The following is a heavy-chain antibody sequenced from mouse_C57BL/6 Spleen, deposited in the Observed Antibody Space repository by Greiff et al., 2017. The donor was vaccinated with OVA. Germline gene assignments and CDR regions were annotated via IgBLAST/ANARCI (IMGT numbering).Heavy chain of an antibody. CDR1: GYTFTDYN. CDR2: INPNNGGT. CDR3: AGQLRLLGYFDY. J-gene: IGHJ2*01. Sequence: VQLQQSGPELVKPGASVKMSCKASGYTFTDYNMHWVKQSHGKSLEWIGYINPNNGGTSYNQKFKGKATLTVNKSSSTAYMELRSLTSEDSAVYDCAGQLRLLGYFDYWGQGTTLTVSS. D-gene: IGHD3-2*02. V-gene: IGHV1-22*01.